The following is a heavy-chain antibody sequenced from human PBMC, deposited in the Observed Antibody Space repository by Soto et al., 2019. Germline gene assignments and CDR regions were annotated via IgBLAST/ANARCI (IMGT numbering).Heavy chain of an antibody. J-gene: IGHJ3*02. V-gene: IGHV3-23*01. Sequence: EVQLLESGGGLVQPGGSLRLSCEASGFIFSNYAMSWVRQGPGKGLEWVSVIGGEAVSTNCADSVKGRCTVSRDNSKNTVYLQLDSLRNDDTAVYYCAKESTSLNGIYDPFDIWGQGTMVTVSS. D-gene: IGHD1-26*01. CDR2: IGGEAVST. CDR3: AKESTSLNGIYDPFDI. CDR1: GFIFSNYA.